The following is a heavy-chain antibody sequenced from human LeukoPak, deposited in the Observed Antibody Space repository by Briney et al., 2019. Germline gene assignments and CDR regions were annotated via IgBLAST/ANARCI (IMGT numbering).Heavy chain of an antibody. CDR2: INHSGST. Sequence: SETLSLTCTVSGGSIRSSSYYWGWIRQPPGKGLEWIGEINHSGSTNYNPSLKSRVTISVDTSKNQFSLKLSSVTAADTAVYYCARLPRSGWYYYYYYMDVWGKGTTVTISS. J-gene: IGHJ6*03. D-gene: IGHD6-19*01. V-gene: IGHV4-39*07. CDR3: ARLPRSGWYYYYYYMDV. CDR1: GGSIRSSSYY.